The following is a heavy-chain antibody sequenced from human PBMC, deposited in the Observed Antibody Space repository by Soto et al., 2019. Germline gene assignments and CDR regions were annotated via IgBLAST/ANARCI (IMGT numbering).Heavy chain of an antibody. CDR2: ISWNSGSI. CDR3: AKVKVSGGYYDSGSYSSDY. J-gene: IGHJ4*02. CDR1: GFTFDDYA. D-gene: IGHD3-10*01. V-gene: IGHV3-9*01. Sequence: PGGSLRLSCAASGFTFDDYAMHWVRQAPGKGLEWVSGISWNSGSIGYADSVKGRFTISRDNAKNTLYLQMNSLRAEDTAVYYCAKVKVSGGYYDSGSYSSDYWGQGTLVTVSS.